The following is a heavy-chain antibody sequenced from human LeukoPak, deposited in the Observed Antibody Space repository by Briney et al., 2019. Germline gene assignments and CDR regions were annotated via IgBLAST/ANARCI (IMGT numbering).Heavy chain of an antibody. D-gene: IGHD3-16*01. CDR3: ARVRGDYETD. CDR1: GGSISSYY. Sequence: SETLSLTCSVSGGSISSYYWTWIRQPPGKGLEWIGYRYYSGSTTYNPSLKSRVTISVDTSKSQFSLKLISVTAADTAIYYCARVRGDYETDWGQGTLVTVSS. CDR2: RYYSGST. V-gene: IGHV4-59*01. J-gene: IGHJ1*01.